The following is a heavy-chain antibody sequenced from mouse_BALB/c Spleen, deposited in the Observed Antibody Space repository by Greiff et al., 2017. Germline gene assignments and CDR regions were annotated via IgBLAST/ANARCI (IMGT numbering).Heavy chain of an antibody. CDR1: GFTFSSYA. CDR3: ARLITTRDYAMDY. J-gene: IGHJ4*01. D-gene: IGHD2-4*01. Sequence: EVQLQESGGGLVKPGGSLKLSCAASGFTFSSYAMSWVRQTPEKRLEWVATISSGGSYTYYPDSVKGRFTISRDNAKNTLYLQMSSLRSEDTAMYYCARLITTRDYAMDYWGQGTSVTVSS. V-gene: IGHV5-9-3*01. CDR2: ISSGGSYT.